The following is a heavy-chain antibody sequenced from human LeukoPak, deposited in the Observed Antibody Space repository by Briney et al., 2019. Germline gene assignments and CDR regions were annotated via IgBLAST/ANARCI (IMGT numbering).Heavy chain of an antibody. Sequence: SETLSLTCAVSGPGSFIGYYWSWIRQPPGRGLEWIGEVNHNGTTNYNPSLKSRLTISLGTSKNQFSLNLTSVTAADSAVYYCARGTLTTMTNVLFDYWDQGSLVTVSS. CDR2: VNHNGTT. D-gene: IGHD4-17*01. CDR3: ARGTLTTMTNVLFDY. CDR1: GPGSFIGYY. V-gene: IGHV4-34*01. J-gene: IGHJ4*02.